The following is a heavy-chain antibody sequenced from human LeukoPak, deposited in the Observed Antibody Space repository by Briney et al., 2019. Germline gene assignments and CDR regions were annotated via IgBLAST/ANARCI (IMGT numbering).Heavy chain of an antibody. Sequence: SGGSPRLSCAASGFTFRSYGMQWVRQAPGKGLEWVAIIWYDGSKKYYADSVKGRFTISRDNSKNTLYLQMNSLRAEDTAVYYCARVAGHDIRGLITYYFDDWGQGTLVTVSS. CDR2: IWYDGSKK. CDR3: ARVAGHDIRGLITYYFDD. J-gene: IGHJ4*02. V-gene: IGHV3-33*01. CDR1: GFTFRSYG. D-gene: IGHD3-10*01.